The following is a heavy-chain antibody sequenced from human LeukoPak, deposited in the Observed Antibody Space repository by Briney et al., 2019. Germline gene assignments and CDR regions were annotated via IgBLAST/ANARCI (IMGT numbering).Heavy chain of an antibody. J-gene: IGHJ4*02. Sequence: QPGGSLRLSCTASGFSFSTYIMNWVRQAPGKGLEWVSYIVGSSSNIYYADSVKGRFTISRDNAKNSLYLQMDSLRAEDTAVYYCATDSPETAAFDYWGQGTLVTVSS. CDR2: IVGSSSNI. CDR3: ATDSPETAAFDY. V-gene: IGHV3-48*04. D-gene: IGHD1-1*01. CDR1: GFSFSTYI.